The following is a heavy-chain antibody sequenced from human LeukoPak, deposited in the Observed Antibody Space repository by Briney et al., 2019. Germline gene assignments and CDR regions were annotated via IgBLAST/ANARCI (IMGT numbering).Heavy chain of an antibody. D-gene: IGHD6-13*01. J-gene: IGHJ4*02. CDR2: TSSSSSYI. V-gene: IGHV3-21*01. CDR3: AAAAAVETGDFDY. Sequence: GGSLRLSCAASGFTFSSYSMNWVRQAPGKGLEWVSSTSSSSSYIYYADSVKGRFTISRDNAKNSLYLQMNSLRAEDTAVYCCAAAAAVETGDFDYWGQGTLVTVSS. CDR1: GFTFSSYS.